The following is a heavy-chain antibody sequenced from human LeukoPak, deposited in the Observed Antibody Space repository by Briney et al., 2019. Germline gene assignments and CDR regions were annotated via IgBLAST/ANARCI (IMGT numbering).Heavy chain of an antibody. CDR2: ISYDGSNK. Sequence: PGGSLRLSCAASGFSFSNGDMHCVRQAPGKGLEWVAVISYDGSNKYYADSVKGRFTISRDNSKNTLYLQMSSLKPEDTAVYYCASGGYTSSWYVVDYWGQGTLVTVSS. J-gene: IGHJ4*02. CDR3: ASGGYTSSWYVVDY. CDR1: GFSFSNGD. D-gene: IGHD6-13*01. V-gene: IGHV3-30*03.